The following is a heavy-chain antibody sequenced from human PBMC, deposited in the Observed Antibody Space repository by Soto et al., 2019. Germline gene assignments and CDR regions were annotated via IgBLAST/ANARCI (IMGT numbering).Heavy chain of an antibody. CDR1: GFIFIRYS. Sequence: GGSLRLSCAVSGFIFIRYSMNWVRQAPGKGLEWVSSIGTSGSYIYDTDSVKGRFTIYRDNTKDSLYLQMNSLRAEDTAIYYCARGSAFIGLDYWGQGTPVTVSS. J-gene: IGHJ4*02. V-gene: IGHV3-21*01. D-gene: IGHD1-26*01. CDR3: ARGSAFIGLDY. CDR2: IGTSGSYI.